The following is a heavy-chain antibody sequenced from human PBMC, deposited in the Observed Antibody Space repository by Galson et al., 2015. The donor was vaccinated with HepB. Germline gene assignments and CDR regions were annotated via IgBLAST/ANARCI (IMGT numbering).Heavy chain of an antibody. V-gene: IGHV3-30*04. J-gene: IGHJ4*02. CDR3: ARGFYYYDSSGYWGY. CDR1: GFTFSSYA. Sequence: SLRLSCAASGFTFSSYAMHWVRQAPGKGLEWVAVISYDGSNKYYADSVKGRFTISRDNSKNTLYLQMNSLRAEDTAVYYCARGFYYYDSSGYWGYWGQGTLVTVSS. D-gene: IGHD3-22*01. CDR2: ISYDGSNK.